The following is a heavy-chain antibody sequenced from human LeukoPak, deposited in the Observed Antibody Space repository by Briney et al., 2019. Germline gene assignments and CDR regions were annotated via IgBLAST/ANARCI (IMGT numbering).Heavy chain of an antibody. CDR3: ATVGVGWVAFEY. CDR1: GFMFSHSA. J-gene: IGHJ4*02. Sequence: GGSLRLSCAASGFMFSHSAMTWVRQTPGKGLEWVSGISESGGATYYAGYAKGRFTISRDNSKNTLYLQMNSLRSDDTAVYYCATVGVGWVAFEYWGQGALVTVSS. CDR2: ISESGGAT. V-gene: IGHV3-23*01. D-gene: IGHD3-16*01.